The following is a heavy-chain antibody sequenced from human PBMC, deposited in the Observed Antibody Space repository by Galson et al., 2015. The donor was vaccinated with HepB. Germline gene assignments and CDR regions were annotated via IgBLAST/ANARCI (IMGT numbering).Heavy chain of an antibody. CDR3: AKGDYYDSSGYLDY. J-gene: IGHJ4*02. V-gene: IGHV3-23*01. CDR1: GFTFSSYA. D-gene: IGHD3-22*01. CDR2: ISGSGGST. Sequence: SLRLSCAASGFTFSSYATSWVCQAPGRGLEWVSSISGSGGSTHYADSVKGRFTISRDNSKNTLYLQMNSLRAEDTAVYYCAKGDYYDSSGYLDYWGQGTLVTVSS.